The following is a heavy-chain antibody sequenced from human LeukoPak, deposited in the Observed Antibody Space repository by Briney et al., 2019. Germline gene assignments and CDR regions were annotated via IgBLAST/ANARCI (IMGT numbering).Heavy chain of an antibody. V-gene: IGHV3-21*01. CDR2: MTTSSNYI. J-gene: IGHJ4*02. Sequence: GGSLRLSCAASGFTFSSYSMNWVRQAPGKGLEWVSSMTTSSNYIYYADSVKGRFTISRDNARNSLYLQMNSLRADDTAVYYCAMGKYCSGGSCYRYWGQGTLVTVSS. CDR3: AMGKYCSGGSCYRY. D-gene: IGHD2-15*01. CDR1: GFTFSSYS.